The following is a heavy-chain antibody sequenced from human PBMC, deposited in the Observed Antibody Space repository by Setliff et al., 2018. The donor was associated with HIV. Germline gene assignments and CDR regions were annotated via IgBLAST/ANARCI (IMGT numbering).Heavy chain of an antibody. J-gene: IGHJ4*02. CDR1: GFIFSYYS. D-gene: IGHD2-2*01. Sequence: GSLRLSCAASGFIFSYYSINWVRQAPGKGLEYVSSVTNSSCYMCYADSVKGRFTISRDNAKNTLYLQTNSLRAEDTAVYYCARDQQIGSSTSCYDYWGQGTLGTVSS. V-gene: IGHV3-21*01. CDR2: VTNSSCYM. CDR3: ARDQQIGSSTSCYDY.